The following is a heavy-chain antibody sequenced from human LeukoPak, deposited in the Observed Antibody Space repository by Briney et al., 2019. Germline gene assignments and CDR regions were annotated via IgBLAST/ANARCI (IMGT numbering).Heavy chain of an antibody. CDR3: ARGRMVTTNHYMDV. J-gene: IGHJ6*03. D-gene: IGHD4-17*01. Sequence: SETLSLTCAVYGGSFSGYYWSWIRQPPGKGLEWIGEINHSGSTNYNPSLKSRVTISVDTSKNQFSLKLSSVTAADTAVYYCARGRMVTTNHYMDVWGKGTTVTVSS. V-gene: IGHV4-34*01. CDR1: GGSFSGYY. CDR2: INHSGST.